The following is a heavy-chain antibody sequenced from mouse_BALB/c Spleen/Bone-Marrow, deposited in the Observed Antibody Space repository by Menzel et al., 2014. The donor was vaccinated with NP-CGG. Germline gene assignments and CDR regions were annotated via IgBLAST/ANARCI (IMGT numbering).Heavy chain of an antibody. CDR3: ALYYDYDVGY. D-gene: IGHD2-4*01. CDR2: IDPANGNT. CDR1: GFNIKDTY. V-gene: IGHV14-3*02. J-gene: IGHJ2*02. Sequence: EVQLQQSGAELVKPGASVKLSCTASGFNIKDTYMHWVKQSPEQGLEWIGRIDPANGNTKYDPKFQGKVTITTDKSSKTAYLQLRRLTSEDTDVYYCALYYDYDVGYWGQGTSLTVSS.